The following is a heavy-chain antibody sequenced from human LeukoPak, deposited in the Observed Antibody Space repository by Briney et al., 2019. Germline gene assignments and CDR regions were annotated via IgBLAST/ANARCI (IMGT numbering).Heavy chain of an antibody. CDR3: ARRQKTNTWYFDY. D-gene: IGHD2-15*01. CDR2: IKQDGSAK. V-gene: IGHV3-7*01. Sequence: GGSLRLSCAVSGFTFSNFWMSWVRQAPGKGLEWVANIKQDGSAKQYVDSVKGRFTISRDNAKNSLFLQMNSLRVDDTAVYYCARRQKTNTWYFDYWGQGNMVTVSS. J-gene: IGHJ4*02. CDR1: GFTFSNFW.